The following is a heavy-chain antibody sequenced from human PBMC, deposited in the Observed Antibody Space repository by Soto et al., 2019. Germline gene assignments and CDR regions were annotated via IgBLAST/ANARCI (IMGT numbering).Heavy chain of an antibody. D-gene: IGHD2-15*01. J-gene: IGHJ6*02. CDR3: ARTGLLHGMDV. CDR1: GFIFSSYA. Sequence: QVQLVESGGGVVQPGRSLRLSCAASGFIFSSYAMHWVRQAPGKGLEWVAVISYDGSNKYYADSVKGRFTISRDNSKNTLYLQMNSLRAEDTAAYYCARTGLLHGMDVWGQGTTVTVSS. CDR2: ISYDGSNK. V-gene: IGHV3-30-3*01.